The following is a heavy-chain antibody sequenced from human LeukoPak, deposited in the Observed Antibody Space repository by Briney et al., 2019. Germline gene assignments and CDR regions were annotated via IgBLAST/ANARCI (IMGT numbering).Heavy chain of an antibody. Sequence: GESLKISCEGSGYSFASYWIGWVRQMPGKGLEWMGIIYPGDSDTRYSPSFQGQVTISADKSIATAYLQWSSLKASDTAMYYCARQCTFANSSGCDYWGQGTLVTVSS. CDR2: IYPGDSDT. CDR3: ARQCTFANSSGCDY. J-gene: IGHJ4*02. V-gene: IGHV5-51*01. CDR1: GYSFASYW. D-gene: IGHD6-19*01.